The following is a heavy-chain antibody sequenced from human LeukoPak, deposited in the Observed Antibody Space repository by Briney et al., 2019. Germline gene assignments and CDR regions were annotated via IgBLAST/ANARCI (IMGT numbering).Heavy chain of an antibody. Sequence: ASVKVSCKASGYTFTSYGISWVRQAPGQGLEWMGWISAYNGNTNYVQKLQGRVTMTTDTSTSTAYMELRSLRSDDTAVYYCAREGEYYYDSSGYSDYWGQGTLVTVSS. J-gene: IGHJ4*02. CDR2: ISAYNGNT. D-gene: IGHD3-22*01. V-gene: IGHV1-18*01. CDR1: GYTFTSYG. CDR3: AREGEYYYDSSGYSDY.